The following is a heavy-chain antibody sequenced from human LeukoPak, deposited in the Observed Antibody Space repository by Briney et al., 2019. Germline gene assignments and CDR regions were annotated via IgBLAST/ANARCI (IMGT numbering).Heavy chain of an antibody. D-gene: IGHD6-19*01. CDR1: RFTFSRYW. J-gene: IGHJ4*02. CDR3: ARDRSDRLAVAGTSASDY. V-gene: IGHV3-74*01. Sequence: GGSLRLSCAASRFTFSRYWLHWVRQAPGKGLVWVSHINSDGSSTTYADSVKGRFTISRDNAKNSLYLQMNSLRAEDTAVYYCARDRSDRLAVAGTSASDYWGQGTLVTVSS. CDR2: INSDGSST.